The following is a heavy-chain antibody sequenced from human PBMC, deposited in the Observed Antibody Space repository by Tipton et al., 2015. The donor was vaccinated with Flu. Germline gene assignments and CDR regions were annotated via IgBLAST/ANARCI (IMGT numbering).Heavy chain of an antibody. V-gene: IGHV4-39*07. D-gene: IGHD1-1*01. CDR3: ARNRQQSRYFDL. J-gene: IGHJ2*01. CDR2: IFHSGST. CDR1: GDSMTSSRYY. Sequence: TLSLTCSVSGDSMTSSRYYWGWIRQPPGKGLEWIGSIFHSGSTYYNPSLKSRVTISVDTSKNQFSLKLISVTAADTAVYYCARNRQQSRYFDLWGRGTLVTVSS.